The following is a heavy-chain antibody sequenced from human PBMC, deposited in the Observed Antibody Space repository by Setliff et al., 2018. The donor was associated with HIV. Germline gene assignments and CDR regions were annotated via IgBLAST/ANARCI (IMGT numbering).Heavy chain of an antibody. J-gene: IGHJ6*03. V-gene: IGHV4-61*09. CDR3: ARGLLESDYDYINIYNYFYMDV. CDR1: GGSINRGTYY. D-gene: IGHD5-12*01. CDR2: IYITGDT. Sequence: SETLSLTCSVSGGSINRGTYYWTWIRQSAGKGLEWIGHIYITGDTDYNPSLKSRVTISVDTSKTQFSLKLSSVTAADTAVYYCARGLLESDYDYINIYNYFYMDVWGKGTTVTVSS.